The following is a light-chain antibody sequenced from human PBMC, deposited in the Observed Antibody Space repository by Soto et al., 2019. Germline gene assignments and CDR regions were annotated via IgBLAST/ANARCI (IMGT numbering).Light chain of an antibody. CDR1: QSISSY. Sequence: DIQMTQSPSSLSASVGDRVTITCRASQSISSYLNWFQQKPGKAPKLLIYAASNLQSGVPSRFSGSGSGTDFTLTISRLETEDFGVYYCQQYATSPPRTFGQGTKVDIK. CDR3: QQYATSPPRT. CDR2: AAS. J-gene: IGKJ1*01. V-gene: IGKV1-39*01.